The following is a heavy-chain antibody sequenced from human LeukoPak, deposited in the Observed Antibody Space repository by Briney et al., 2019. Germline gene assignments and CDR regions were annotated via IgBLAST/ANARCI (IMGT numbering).Heavy chain of an antibody. CDR3: ARDLGSYTSGWYMGFDY. J-gene: IGHJ4*02. D-gene: IGHD6-19*01. CDR1: GFTFSSYS. V-gene: IGHV3-21*01. CDR2: ISSSSSYI. Sequence: GGSLRLSCAASGFTFSSYSMNWVRQAPGKGLEWVSSISSSSSYIYYADSVKGRFTISRDNAKNSLYLQVNSLRAEDTAIYYCARDLGSYTSGWYMGFDYWGQGTLDTVSS.